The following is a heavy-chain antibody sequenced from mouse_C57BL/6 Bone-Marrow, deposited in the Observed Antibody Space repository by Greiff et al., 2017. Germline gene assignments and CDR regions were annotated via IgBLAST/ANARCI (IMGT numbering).Heavy chain of an antibody. D-gene: IGHD1-1*01. J-gene: IGHJ1*03. V-gene: IGHV14-4*01. Sequence: VQLQQSGAELVRPGASVKLSCTASGFNIKDDYMHWVKQRPEQGLEWIGWIDPENGDTEYASKFQGKATITADTSSNTAYLQLSSLTSEDTAVYYYTRGSSYWYCDVWGTGTTVTVSS. CDR3: TRGSSYWYCDV. CDR1: GFNIKDDY. CDR2: IDPENGDT.